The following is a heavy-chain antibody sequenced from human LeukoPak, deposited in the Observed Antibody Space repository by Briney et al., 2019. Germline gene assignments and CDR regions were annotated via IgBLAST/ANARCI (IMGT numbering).Heavy chain of an antibody. CDR3: ARDCVVRGVICWFDP. CDR2: IRPIFGTA. V-gene: IGHV1-69*13. Sequence: ASVTVSCKASGGTFSSYAISWVRPPPGQGLEWMGGIRPIFGTAIYAQKYQGRVTITADESTSTAYMEMSSLRSEDTGVYYCARDCVVRGVICWFDPWGEGTLVTVSS. J-gene: IGHJ5*02. D-gene: IGHD3-10*01. CDR1: GGTFSSYA.